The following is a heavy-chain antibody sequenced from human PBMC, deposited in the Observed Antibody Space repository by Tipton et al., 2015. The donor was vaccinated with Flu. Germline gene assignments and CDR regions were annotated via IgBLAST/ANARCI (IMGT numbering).Heavy chain of an antibody. D-gene: IGHD6-19*01. Sequence: TLSLTCTVSGGSISSRSYYWGWIRQPPGKGLEWIGNIYNSGSTYYNPSLKSRVTISVDTSKNQFSLKLSSVAAADTAMYYCARAYSSGWYYLDASAFDLWGHGTMVTVSS. V-gene: IGHV4-39*07. CDR3: ARAYSSGWYYLDASAFDL. CDR1: GGSISSRSYY. J-gene: IGHJ3*01. CDR2: IYNSGST.